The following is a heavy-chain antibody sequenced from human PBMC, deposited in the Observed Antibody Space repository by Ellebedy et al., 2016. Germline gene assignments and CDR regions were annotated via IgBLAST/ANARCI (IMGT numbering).Heavy chain of an antibody. Sequence: GGSLRLSXAGSGFTFNDHALHWVRQAPGKGLEWVSGISWDSAVIGYGGSVKGRFTTSKDSAKNYLYLQMNSLRPEDTAFYYCAKGTMDYFYHWGQGTLVTVSS. D-gene: IGHD4/OR15-4a*01. CDR1: GFTFNDHA. CDR2: ISWDSAVI. J-gene: IGHJ4*02. CDR3: AKGTMDYFYH. V-gene: IGHV3-9*01.